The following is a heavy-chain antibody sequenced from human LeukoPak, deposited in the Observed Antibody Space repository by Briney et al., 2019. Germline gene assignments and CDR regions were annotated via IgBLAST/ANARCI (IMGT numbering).Heavy chain of an antibody. D-gene: IGHD3-22*01. CDR1: GYTFTGYY. CDR3: ARDYYDSSGYYFYYFDY. V-gene: IGHV1-46*01. Sequence: GASVKVSCKASGYTFTGYYMHWVRQAPGQGLEWMGIINPSGGSTSYAQKFQGRVTMTRDTSTSTVYMELSSLRSEDTAVYYCARDYYDSSGYYFYYFDYWGQGTLVTVSS. J-gene: IGHJ4*02. CDR2: INPSGGST.